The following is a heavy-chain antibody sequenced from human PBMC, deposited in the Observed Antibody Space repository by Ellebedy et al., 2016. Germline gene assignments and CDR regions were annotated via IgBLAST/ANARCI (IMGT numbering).Heavy chain of an antibody. V-gene: IGHV3-49*03. CDR3: TRGTNYDFWSGYYNYYYGMDV. CDR1: GFTFGDYA. Sequence: GGSLRLSCTASGFTFGDYAMSWFRQAPGKGLEWVGFIRSKAYGGTTEYAASVKGRFNISRDDSKSIAYLQMNSLKTEDTAVYYCTRGTNYDFWSGYYNYYYGMDVWGQGTTVTVSS. J-gene: IGHJ6*02. D-gene: IGHD3-3*01. CDR2: IRSKAYGGTT.